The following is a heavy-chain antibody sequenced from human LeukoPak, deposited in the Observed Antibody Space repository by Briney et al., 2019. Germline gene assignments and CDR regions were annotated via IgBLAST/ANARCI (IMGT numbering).Heavy chain of an antibody. J-gene: IGHJ4*02. CDR1: GFTFDSY. V-gene: IGHV3-11*05. CDR2: IISSSSYT. Sequence: GGSLRLSCAASGFTFDSYMSWIRQAPGKGLEWVSYIISSSSYTNYAASVKGRFTISRDNAKGSLYLQMNSLRAEDTAVYYCARGGGYCGSTTCPPIFDYWGQGALVTVSS. D-gene: IGHD2-2*01. CDR3: ARGGGYCGSTTCPPIFDY.